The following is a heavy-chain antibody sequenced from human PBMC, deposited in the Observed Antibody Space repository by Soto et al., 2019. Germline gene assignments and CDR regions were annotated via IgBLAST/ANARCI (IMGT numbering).Heavy chain of an antibody. V-gene: IGHV3-30-3*01. CDR2: ISYDGNDK. J-gene: IGHJ4*02. CDR3: ARGGGFCGGDCYKGGIDY. Sequence: PGGSLRLSCAASGFTFSPYTMHWVRQAPGKGLEWVALISYDGNDKDYADSVKGRFTISRDNSKNTLYLQMNSLRAGDTAVYYCARGGGFCGGDCYKGGIDYWGPQGTLVTVSS. D-gene: IGHD2-21*02. CDR1: GFTFSPYT.